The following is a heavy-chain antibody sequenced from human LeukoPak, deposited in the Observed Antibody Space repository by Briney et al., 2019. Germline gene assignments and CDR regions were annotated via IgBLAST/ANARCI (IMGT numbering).Heavy chain of an antibody. Sequence: SETLSLSCTVSGDSMRSHFWSWIRQTPGKGLEWIGYIYYSGNTNYNPSLRSRLNISVDTSKTQFSLQLMSVTPADTALYFCARGGLSHSFDMWGQGTMVTVSS. D-gene: IGHD2/OR15-2a*01. CDR1: GDSMRSHF. CDR2: IYYSGNT. CDR3: ARGGLSHSFDM. V-gene: IGHV4-59*11. J-gene: IGHJ3*02.